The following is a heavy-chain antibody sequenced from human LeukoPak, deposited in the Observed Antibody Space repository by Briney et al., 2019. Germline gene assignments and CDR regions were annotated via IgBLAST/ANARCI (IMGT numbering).Heavy chain of an antibody. CDR3: AKGNTPLWFLGS. D-gene: IGHD2-21*01. V-gene: IGHV3-23*01. CDR2: ISVSGGST. J-gene: IGHJ4*02. Sequence: GGSLRLSCAASGFTFSSYAMNWVRQAPGKGLEWVSGISVSGGSTYYADSVKGRFTISRDNSKNTLYLQMNILRAEDTAVYYCAKGNTPLWFLGSWGQGTLVTVSS. CDR1: GFTFSSYA.